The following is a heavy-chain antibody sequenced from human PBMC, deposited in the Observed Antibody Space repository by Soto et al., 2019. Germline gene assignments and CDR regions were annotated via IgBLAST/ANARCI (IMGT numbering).Heavy chain of an antibody. Sequence: EVQVLESGGGLVQPGGSLRLSCAASGFTIRNYGMSWVRQAPGKALEWVAGISGTTDRTYYRDSVEGRFTIFKDTSKNTLYLVMNSLRAEDTALYRCEGSWTWGQGTLVTVSS. J-gene: IGHJ1*01. V-gene: IGHV3-23*02. D-gene: IGHD5-12*01. CDR1: GFTIRNYG. CDR2: ISGTTDRT. CDR3: EGSWT.